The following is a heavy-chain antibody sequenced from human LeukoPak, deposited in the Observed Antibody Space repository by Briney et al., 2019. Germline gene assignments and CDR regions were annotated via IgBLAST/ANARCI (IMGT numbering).Heavy chain of an antibody. Sequence: GGSLRLSCAASRFTFSSYAMSWVRQAPGKGLEWVSTITVSRGSTYYADSVQGRFTISRDNSKNTLYLQMNSLRAEDTAIYYCVKRDQKVFDMWGHGTMVTVSS. CDR1: RFTFSSYA. CDR2: ITVSRGST. J-gene: IGHJ3*02. V-gene: IGHV3-23*01. CDR3: VKRDQKVFDM.